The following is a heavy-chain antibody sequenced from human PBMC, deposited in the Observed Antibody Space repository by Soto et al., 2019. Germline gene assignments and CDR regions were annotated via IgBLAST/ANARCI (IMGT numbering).Heavy chain of an antibody. CDR3: ARDLTNYDFRPTTGYYYYGMDV. CDR2: IKQDGSGK. Sequence: GGSLRLSCAASGFTFSSYWMSWVRQAPGKGLEWLANIKQDGSGKYYVDSVKGRFTISRDNAKNSLYLQMNSLRAEDTAVYYCARDLTNYDFRPTTGYYYYGMDVWGQGTTVTVSS. D-gene: IGHD3-3*01. CDR1: GFTFSSYW. V-gene: IGHV3-7*05. J-gene: IGHJ6*02.